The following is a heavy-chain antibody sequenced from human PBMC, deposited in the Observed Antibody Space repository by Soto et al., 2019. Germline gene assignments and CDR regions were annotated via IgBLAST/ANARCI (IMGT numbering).Heavy chain of an antibody. J-gene: IGHJ6*02. Sequence: SETLSLTCTVSGGSISSGDYYWSWIRQPPGKGLEWIGYIYYSGSTYYNPSLKSRVTISVDTSKNQFSLKLSSVTAADTAVYYCDRDNILGILYGGMDVWGQGTTVTVSS. CDR2: IYYSGST. CDR1: GGSISSGDYY. V-gene: IGHV4-30-4*01. CDR3: DRDNILGILYGGMDV. D-gene: IGHD3-3*01.